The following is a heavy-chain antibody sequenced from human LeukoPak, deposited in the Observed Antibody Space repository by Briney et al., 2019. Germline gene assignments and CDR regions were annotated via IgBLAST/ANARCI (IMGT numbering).Heavy chain of an antibody. D-gene: IGHD5-18*01. CDR1: GFTFSSYE. V-gene: IGHV3-53*04. Sequence: GGSLRLSCAASGFTFSSYEMNWVRQAPGKGLEWVSTIYSGGTTYCADSVMGRFTISRHNSRNTLYLQMNSLRAEDTAVYYCARVDTVMAYYFDLWGQGTLVTVSS. CDR2: IYSGGTT. J-gene: IGHJ4*02. CDR3: ARVDTVMAYYFDL.